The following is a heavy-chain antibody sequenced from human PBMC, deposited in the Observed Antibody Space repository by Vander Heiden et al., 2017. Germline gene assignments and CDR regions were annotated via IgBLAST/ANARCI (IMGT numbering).Heavy chain of an antibody. CDR2: TYYRSKWYN. CDR3: AREGHRYSAYGLDY. J-gene: IGHJ4*02. D-gene: IGHD5-12*01. Sequence: QVQLQQSGPGLVKPSQTPSLTCAFSGDSVSCNTVAWNWIRQSPSRGLEWLGRTYYRSKWYNDYAVSVKSRITINPDTSKNQFSLQLKSVTPEDTAVYYCAREGHRYSAYGLDYWDQGTLVTVSS. V-gene: IGHV6-1*01. CDR1: GDSVSCNTVA.